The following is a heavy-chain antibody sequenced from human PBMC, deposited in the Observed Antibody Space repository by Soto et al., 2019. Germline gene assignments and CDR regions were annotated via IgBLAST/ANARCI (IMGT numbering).Heavy chain of an antibody. CDR2: INHSGST. CDR3: GSTVVLLLRFGELLYYFDF. D-gene: IGHD3-10*01. CDR1: GGTFSGYY. J-gene: IGHJ4*02. Sequence: QVHLQQWGAGLLKPSETLSLTCAVYGGTFSGYYWSRIRQPPGKGLEWIGEINHSGSTNYNPSLKCSVTISMDTSKNQFALKLSSVTAADTAAYDCGSTVVLLLRFGELLYYFDFWGPGTL. V-gene: IGHV4-34*01.